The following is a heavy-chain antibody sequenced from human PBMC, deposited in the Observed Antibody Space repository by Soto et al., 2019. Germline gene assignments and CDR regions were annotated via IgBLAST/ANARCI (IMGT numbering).Heavy chain of an antibody. CDR1: GFTFNLYF. V-gene: IGHV3-64D*06. CDR3: VKDRLWFGEFLEAPDA. D-gene: IGHD3-10*01. J-gene: IGHJ5*02. Sequence: EVQMEQSGGRLVQPGGSLRLSCSASGFTFNLYFFYWVRLAPGKGLEFVSSIGVKEGSTNYADSVKGRFTISRDNSKNTLYLEMSSLRVEDTAVYYCVKDRLWFGEFLEAPDAWGQGSLVTVS. CDR2: IGVKEGST.